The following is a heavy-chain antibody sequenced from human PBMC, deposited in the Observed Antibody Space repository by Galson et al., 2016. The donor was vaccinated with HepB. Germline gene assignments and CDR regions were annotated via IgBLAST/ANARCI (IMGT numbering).Heavy chain of an antibody. CDR3: ARLAWRGFDNTGTKYLFDI. D-gene: IGHD1-14*01. CDR1: GFSLTTNGVG. CDR2: IFWDGDR. Sequence: PALVKPTQTLTLACTFSGFSLTTNGVGVGWIRQPPGKALEWLAVIFWDGDRHFSPSLQTRLTITKDNPKSQVDLTMTNMDPVDTATDYCARLAWRGFDNTGTKYLFDIWGQGALVTISA. V-gene: IGHV2-5*02. J-gene: IGHJ4*02.